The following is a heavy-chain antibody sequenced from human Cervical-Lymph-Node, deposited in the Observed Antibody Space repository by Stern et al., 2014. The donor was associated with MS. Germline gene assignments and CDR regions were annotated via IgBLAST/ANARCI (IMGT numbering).Heavy chain of an antibody. CDR2: SIPILGTS. CDR1: GGTFRSFA. CDR3: ARDFTTVTAFGMDV. V-gene: IGHV1-69*01. D-gene: IGHD4-17*01. Sequence: VQLVQSGAEVKKPGSSVKVSCKASGGTFRSFAITWVRQAPGQGLEWMGGSIPILGTSKYAQKFQGRVTITADESTRTSYMTLSSLTSEDTAVYYCARDFTTVTAFGMDVWGQGTTVTVSS. J-gene: IGHJ6*02.